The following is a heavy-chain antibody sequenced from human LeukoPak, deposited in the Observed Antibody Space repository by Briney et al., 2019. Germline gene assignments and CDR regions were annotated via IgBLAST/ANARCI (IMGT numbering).Heavy chain of an antibody. V-gene: IGHV1-8*01. Sequence: ASVKVSCKASGYTFTSSDINWVRQAAGQGLEWMGWINPNSGRTGYAQKFQGRVTMTANTSISTAYMELGSLRFDDTAVCYCARGRSGLAAAGTYDYWGQGTLITVSS. CDR2: INPNSGRT. CDR3: ARGRSGLAAAGTYDY. CDR1: GYTFTSSD. J-gene: IGHJ4*02. D-gene: IGHD6-13*01.